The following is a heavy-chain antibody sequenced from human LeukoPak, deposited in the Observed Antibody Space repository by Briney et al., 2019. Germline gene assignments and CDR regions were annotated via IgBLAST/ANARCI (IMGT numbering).Heavy chain of an antibody. V-gene: IGHV4-34*01. CDR2: INHSGST. CDR1: GGSFSGYY. J-gene: IGHJ6*02. CDR3: ARGKVRRCSGGSCYAIKGFYYGMDV. Sequence: PSETLSLTCAVYGGSFSGYYWSWIRQPPGKGLEWIGEINHSGSTNYNPSLKSRVTISVDTSKNQFSLKLSSVTAADTAVYYCARGKVRRCSGGSCYAIKGFYYGMDVWGQGTTVTVSS. D-gene: IGHD2-15*01.